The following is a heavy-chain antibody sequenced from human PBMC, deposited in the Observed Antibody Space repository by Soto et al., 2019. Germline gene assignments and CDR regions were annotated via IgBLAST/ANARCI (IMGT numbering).Heavy chain of an antibody. CDR2: IYWDDDK. CDR1: GFSLSTSGVG. Sequence: QITLKESGPTLVKPTQTLTLTCTFSGFSLSTSGVGVGWIRQPPGKALEWLALIYWDDDKRYSPSLKSRLTITKDTSKQQVVLTMPNMDPVDTATYYCAQSTRHDYVDYWGQGTLVTVSS. V-gene: IGHV2-5*02. J-gene: IGHJ4*02. CDR3: AQSTRHDYVDY. D-gene: IGHD3-3*01.